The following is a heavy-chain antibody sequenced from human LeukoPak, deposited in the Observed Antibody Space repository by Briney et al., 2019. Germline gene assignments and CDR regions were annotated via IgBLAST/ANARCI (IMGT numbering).Heavy chain of an antibody. V-gene: IGHV3-7*05. CDR1: GFTFSNYW. CDR2: IKQDGSVN. Sequence: GGSLRLSCAASGFTFSNYWMIWVRQAPGKGLDWVGNIKQDGSVNRYADSVRGRFTISRDNAQTSLYLQMNSLRAEDTAVYYCARASNPWLQLTWGQGTLVTVSS. D-gene: IGHD5-24*01. CDR3: ARASNPWLQLT. J-gene: IGHJ5*02.